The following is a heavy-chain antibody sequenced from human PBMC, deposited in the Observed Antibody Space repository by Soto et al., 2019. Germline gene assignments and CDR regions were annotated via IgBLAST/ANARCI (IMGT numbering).Heavy chain of an antibody. CDR1: GGSFSGYY. CDR2: INHSGST. J-gene: IGHJ6*02. Sequence: QVQLQQWGAGLLKPSETLSLTCAVYGGSFSGYYWSWIRQPPGKGLEWIGEINHSGSTNYNPSLKCRVTISVETSKSECCLKLRSVTAADTAVYYCARGPTYSGSYYYGMDVSGQGATVTVSS. CDR3: ARGPTYSGSYYYGMDV. D-gene: IGHD1-26*01. V-gene: IGHV4-34*01.